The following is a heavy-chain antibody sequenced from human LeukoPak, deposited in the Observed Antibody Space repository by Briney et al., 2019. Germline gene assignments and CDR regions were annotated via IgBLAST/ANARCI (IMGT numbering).Heavy chain of an antibody. CDR3: VRDVWGDRDSYFDS. CDR2: INSDGRST. Sequence: GGSLRLSCAASGFTFDDYAMHWVRQGPGKGLVWVSRINSDGRSTSYAGSVTGRFTMSRDNAKNTLYLQMNSLRAEDTAVYYCVRDVWGDRDSYFDSWGQGTLVTVSS. D-gene: IGHD2-21*01. J-gene: IGHJ4*02. V-gene: IGHV3-74*01. CDR1: GFTFDDYA.